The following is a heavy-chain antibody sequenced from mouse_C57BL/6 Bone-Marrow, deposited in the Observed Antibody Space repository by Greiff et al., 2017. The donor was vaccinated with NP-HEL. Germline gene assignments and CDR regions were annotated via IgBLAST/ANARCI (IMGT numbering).Heavy chain of an antibody. V-gene: IGHV5-17*01. D-gene: IGHD2-1*01. CDR1: GFTFSDYG. Sequence: EVMLVESGGGLVKPGGSLKLSCAASGFTFSDYGMHWVRQAPEKGLEWVAYISSGSSTIYYADTGKGRFTISRDNAKNTLFLQMTSLRSEDTAMYYCATYGNYPDYWGQGTTLTVSS. CDR3: ATYGNYPDY. CDR2: ISSGSSTI. J-gene: IGHJ2*01.